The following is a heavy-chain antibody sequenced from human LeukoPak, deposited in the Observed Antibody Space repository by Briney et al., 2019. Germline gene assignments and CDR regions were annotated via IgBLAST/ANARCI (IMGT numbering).Heavy chain of an antibody. CDR3: AREFAYSGSY. D-gene: IGHD1-26*01. V-gene: IGHV1-2*02. J-gene: IGHJ4*02. CDR2: INPNSGGT. Sequence: ASVKVSCKASGYTFTGYYMHWVRQAPGQGLEWMGWINPNSGGTNHAQKFQGRVTMTRDTSISTAYMGLSRLRSDDTAVYYCAREFAYSGSYWGQGTLVTVSS. CDR1: GYTFTGYY.